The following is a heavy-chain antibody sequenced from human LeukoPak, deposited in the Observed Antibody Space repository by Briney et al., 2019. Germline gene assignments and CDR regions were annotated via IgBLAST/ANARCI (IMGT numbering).Heavy chain of an antibody. CDR1: GFTFSSYG. J-gene: IGHJ4*02. V-gene: IGHV3-30*02. CDR2: IRYDGSNK. CDR3: AKWGEYCSSTSCLSLFDQ. D-gene: IGHD2-2*01. Sequence: PGGSLRLSCAASGFTFSSYGMHWVRQAPGKGLEGVTFIRYDGSNKYYADSVKGRFTISRDNSKNTLYLQMNSLRAEDTAVYYCAKWGEYCSSTSCLSLFDQWGQGTLVTVSS.